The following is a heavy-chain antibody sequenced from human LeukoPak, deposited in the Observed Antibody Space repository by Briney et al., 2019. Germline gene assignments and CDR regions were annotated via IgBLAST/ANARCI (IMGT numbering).Heavy chain of an antibody. CDR3: ARMSSGSYFDDY. J-gene: IGHJ4*02. CDR1: GFTLSSYG. Sequence: GGSLRLSCVASGFTLSSYGMKWVRQAPGQGLEWVSYFSSSGDTIYYADSVKGRFTISRDSAKNSLNLQMNSLRVEDTALYYCARMSSGSYFDDYWGQGTLVSVSS. CDR2: FSSSGDTI. D-gene: IGHD3-10*01. V-gene: IGHV3-48*03.